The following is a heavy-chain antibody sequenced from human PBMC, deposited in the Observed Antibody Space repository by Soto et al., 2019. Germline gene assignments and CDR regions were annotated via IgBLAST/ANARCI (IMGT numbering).Heavy chain of an antibody. CDR3: ARANWYCEY. Sequence: QVQLQESGPGLVKASETLSLTCTVSGGCINNHYWSWVRLPPGKGLEWIGYIYYTGSTNYNPSLKSRLTISVDTPKNQFSLKLSSVTAADTAIYYCARANWYCEYWGQGILVTVSS. D-gene: IGHD7-27*01. CDR2: IYYTGST. CDR1: GGCINNHY. V-gene: IGHV4-59*11. J-gene: IGHJ4*02.